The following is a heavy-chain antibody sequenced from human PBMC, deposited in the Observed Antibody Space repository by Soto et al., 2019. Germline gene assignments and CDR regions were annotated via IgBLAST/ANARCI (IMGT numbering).Heavy chain of an antibody. CDR3: ARAESEWERPPGADY. CDR2: ISSSSSTI. CDR1: GFTFSSYS. Sequence: EVQLVESGGGLVQPGGSLRLSCAASGFTFSSYSMNWVRQAPGKGLEWVSYISSSSSTIYYADSVKGRFTISRDNAKNSLYLQMNSLRAEDTAVYYCARAESEWERPPGADYWGQGTLVTVSS. J-gene: IGHJ4*02. D-gene: IGHD1-26*01. V-gene: IGHV3-48*01.